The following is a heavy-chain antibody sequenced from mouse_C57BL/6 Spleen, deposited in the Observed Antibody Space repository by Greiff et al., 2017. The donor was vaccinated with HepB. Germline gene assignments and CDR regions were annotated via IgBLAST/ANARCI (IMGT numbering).Heavy chain of an antibody. J-gene: IGHJ2*01. CDR3: ARGVALVATDD. CDR2: ILPGSGST. Sequence: QVQLQQSGAELMKPGASVKLSCKASGYTFTGYWIEWVKQRPGQGLEWIGEILPGSGSTNYNEKCKGKATFTADTSSNTAYMQLSSLTSEDSAIYDCARGVALVATDDWGQGTTLTVSA. CDR1: GYTFTGYW. D-gene: IGHD1-1*01. V-gene: IGHV1-9*01.